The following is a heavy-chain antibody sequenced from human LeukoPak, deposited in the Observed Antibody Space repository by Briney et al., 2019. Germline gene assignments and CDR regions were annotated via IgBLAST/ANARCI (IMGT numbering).Heavy chain of an antibody. Sequence: ASVKVSCKASGGTFSSYAISWVRQAPGQGLEWMGGIIPIFGTANYAQKFQGRVTITADESTSTAYMELSSLRSEDTAVYYCARGAQSGSYAYGDNWFDPWGQGTLVTVSS. V-gene: IGHV1-69*01. J-gene: IGHJ5*02. D-gene: IGHD3-16*01. CDR3: ARGAQSGSYAYGDNWFDP. CDR1: GGTFSSYA. CDR2: IIPIFGTA.